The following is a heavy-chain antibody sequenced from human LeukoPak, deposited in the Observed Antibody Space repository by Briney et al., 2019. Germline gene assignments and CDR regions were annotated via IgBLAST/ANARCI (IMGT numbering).Heavy chain of an antibody. CDR2: IGSSGSTI. J-gene: IGHJ4*02. CDR3: ARSRGYSYGYIDPFDY. Sequence: PGGSLRLSCAASGFTFSSYEMNWVRQAPGKGLEWVSYIGSSGSTIYYADSVKGRFTISRDNAKNSLYLQMNSLRAEDTAVYYCARSRGYSYGYIDPFDYWGQGTLVTVSS. V-gene: IGHV3-48*03. D-gene: IGHD5-18*01. CDR1: GFTFSSYE.